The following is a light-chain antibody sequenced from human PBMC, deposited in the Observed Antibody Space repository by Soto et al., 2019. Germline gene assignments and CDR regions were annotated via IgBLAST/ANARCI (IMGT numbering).Light chain of an antibody. CDR2: EVS. CDR1: SSDVGGYNY. J-gene: IGLJ1*01. Sequence: QSVLTQPPSASGSPGQSVTISCTGTSSDVGGYNYVSWYQQHPGKAPKLMIYEVSHRPSGVSNRFSGSKSGNTASLTISGLQAEDEADYYCSSYTSSSTLVFGTGTKVTVL. CDR3: SSYTSSSTLV. V-gene: IGLV2-14*01.